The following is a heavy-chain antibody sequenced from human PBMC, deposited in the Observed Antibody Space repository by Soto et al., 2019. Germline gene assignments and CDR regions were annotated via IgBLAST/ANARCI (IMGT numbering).Heavy chain of an antibody. CDR1: GFTFSSYA. J-gene: IGHJ4*02. D-gene: IGHD6-13*01. V-gene: IGHV3-23*01. CDR3: AKVRVYSSSWYYFDY. CDR2: ISGSGGST. Sequence: GGSLRLSCAASGFTFSSYAMIWVRQAPGKGLEWVSAISGSGGSTYYADSVKGRFTISRDNSKNTLYLQMNSLRAEDTAVYYCAKVRVYSSSWYYFDYWGQGTLVTVSS.